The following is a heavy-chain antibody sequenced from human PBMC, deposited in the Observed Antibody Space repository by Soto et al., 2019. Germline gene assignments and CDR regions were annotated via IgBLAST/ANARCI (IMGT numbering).Heavy chain of an antibody. CDR3: ARDRTGIVGAQDCDY. J-gene: IGHJ4*02. CDR2: ISSSSSTI. Sequence: GGSLRLSCAASGFTFSSYSMNWVRQAPGKGLEWVSYISSSSSTIYYADSVKGRFTISRDNAKNSLYLQMNSLRDEDTAVYYCARDRTGIVGAQDCDYWGQGTLVTVSS. D-gene: IGHD1-26*01. CDR1: GFTFSSYS. V-gene: IGHV3-48*02.